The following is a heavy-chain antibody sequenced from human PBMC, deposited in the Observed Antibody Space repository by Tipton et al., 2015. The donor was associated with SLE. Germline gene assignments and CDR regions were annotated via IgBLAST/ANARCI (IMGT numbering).Heavy chain of an antibody. D-gene: IGHD1-26*01. Sequence: QVQLVQSGAEVTKPGASVRVSCRAPTYYIHWVRQAPGQGLEWMGTINPTGTSTTYAQKFQGRVTVTRDTSTSTVYMQLGSLRSDDSAVYYCSRDVGWSVGPTKLDFWGQGTLVTVSS. CDR2: INPTGTST. CDR3: SRDVGWSVGPTKLDF. V-gene: IGHV1-46*01. CDR1: TYY. J-gene: IGHJ4*02.